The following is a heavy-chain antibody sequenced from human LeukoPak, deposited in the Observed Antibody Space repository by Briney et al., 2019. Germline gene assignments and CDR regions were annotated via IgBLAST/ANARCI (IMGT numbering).Heavy chain of an antibody. V-gene: IGHV4-4*07. D-gene: IGHD3-3*01. J-gene: IGHJ4*02. CDR2: IYTSGST. CDR3: AGGTVYYDFWSGYYTYFDY. Sequence: PSETLSLTCSVSGGSISSYYWSWIRPPAGKGLEWIGSIYTSGSTNYNPSLKSRVTMSVDTSKNQFSLKLSSVTAADTAVYYCAGGTVYYDFWSGYYTYFDYWGQGTLVTVSS. CDR1: GGSISSYY.